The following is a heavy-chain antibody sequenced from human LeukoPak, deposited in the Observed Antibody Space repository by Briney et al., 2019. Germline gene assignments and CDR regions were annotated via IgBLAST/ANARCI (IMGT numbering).Heavy chain of an antibody. V-gene: IGHV1-8*01. D-gene: IGHD6-13*01. J-gene: IGHJ4*02. CDR1: GYTFTSYD. CDR2: MIPNSGNT. Sequence: ASVKVSCKASGYTFTSYDINWVRQATGQGLEWMGWMIPNSGNTGYAQKLQGRVTMTRNTSISTAYMELSSLRSEDTAVYYCARGRSIAAAGTISYWGQGTLVTVSS. CDR3: ARGRSIAAAGTISY.